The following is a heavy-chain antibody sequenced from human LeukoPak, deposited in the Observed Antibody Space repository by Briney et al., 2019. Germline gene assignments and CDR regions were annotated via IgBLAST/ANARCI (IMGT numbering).Heavy chain of an antibody. Sequence: GRSLRLSCAASGFTFDDYAMHWVRQAPGKGLEWVSGINWNSGSIGYADSVKGRFTISRDNAKSSLYLQMNSLRPEDTALYYCAKDMRLELRFSFDYWGQGTLVTVSS. V-gene: IGHV3-9*01. CDR2: INWNSGSI. J-gene: IGHJ4*02. CDR3: AKDMRLELRFSFDY. D-gene: IGHD1-7*01. CDR1: GFTFDDYA.